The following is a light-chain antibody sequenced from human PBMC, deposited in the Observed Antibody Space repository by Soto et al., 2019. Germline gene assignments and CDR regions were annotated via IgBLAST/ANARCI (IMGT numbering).Light chain of an antibody. Sequence: SVLTQPPSVSGAPGQRVTISCTASSSNIGAGYDVHWYQQRPGTAPKLLIYGNKNRPSGVPDRFSGSKSGTSASLAITGLQAEDEADYYCQSYDSSLSVSYVFGTGTKVTVL. CDR2: GNK. CDR1: SSNIGAGYD. V-gene: IGLV1-40*01. CDR3: QSYDSSLSVSYV. J-gene: IGLJ1*01.